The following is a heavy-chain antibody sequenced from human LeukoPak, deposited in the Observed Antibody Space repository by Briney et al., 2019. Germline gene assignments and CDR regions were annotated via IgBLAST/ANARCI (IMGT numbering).Heavy chain of an antibody. Sequence: PSQTLSLTCTVAGDSISSYYWSWIRQPPGKGLEWIGYIYYSGSTNSNPSLKSRATISVDTSTSQFSLKLSSVTAAETDVYYCARRIPAAGHSSYSFDSWGQGALVTVSS. CDR1: GDSISSYY. CDR3: ARRIPAAGHSSYSFDS. D-gene: IGHD6-13*01. CDR2: IYYSGST. J-gene: IGHJ4*02. V-gene: IGHV4-59*12.